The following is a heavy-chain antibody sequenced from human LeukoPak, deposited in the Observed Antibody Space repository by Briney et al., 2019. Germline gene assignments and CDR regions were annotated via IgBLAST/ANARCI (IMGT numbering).Heavy chain of an antibody. CDR3: ARLDIVVVPAAGTNWFDP. Sequence: ASVKVSCKASGYTINSYYMHWVRQAPGQGLDWMGRINPNRGGTNYAQKFQGRVTMPRDPSISTAYMALSRLSSDDTAVYYCARLDIVVVPAAGTNWFDPWGQGTLVTVSS. J-gene: IGHJ5*02. V-gene: IGHV1-2*06. D-gene: IGHD2-2*03. CDR1: GYTINSYY. CDR2: INPNRGGT.